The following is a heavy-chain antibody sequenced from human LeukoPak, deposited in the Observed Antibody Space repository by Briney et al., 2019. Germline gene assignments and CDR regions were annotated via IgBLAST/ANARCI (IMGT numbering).Heavy chain of an antibody. D-gene: IGHD3-22*01. CDR1: GFTFISYG. Sequence: GGSLRLSCSASGFTFISYGMHGVREAPGKGLEWVAVIWYDGSNKYYADSVKGRFTISRDNSKNTLYLQMNSLRAEDTAVYYCARGGVYYYDSSGYYHPLHYWGQGTLVTVSS. J-gene: IGHJ4*02. CDR3: ARGGVYYYDSSGYYHPLHY. CDR2: IWYDGSNK. V-gene: IGHV3-33*01.